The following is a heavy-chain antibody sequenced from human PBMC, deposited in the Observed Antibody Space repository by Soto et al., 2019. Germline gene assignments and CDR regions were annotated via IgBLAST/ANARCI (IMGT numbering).Heavy chain of an antibody. Sequence: SVKVSCKASGGTFSSYAISWVRQAPGQGLEWMGGIIPIFGTANYAQKFQGRVTITADESTSTAYMELSSLRSEDTAVYYCARGMDIVVVPAAIFNYGMAVWGQGTTVTVSS. CDR3: ARGMDIVVVPAAIFNYGMAV. CDR1: GGTFSSYA. D-gene: IGHD2-2*03. CDR2: IIPIFGTA. V-gene: IGHV1-69*13. J-gene: IGHJ6*02.